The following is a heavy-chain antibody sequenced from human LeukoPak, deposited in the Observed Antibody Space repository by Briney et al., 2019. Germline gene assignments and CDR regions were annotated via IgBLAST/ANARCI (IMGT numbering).Heavy chain of an antibody. V-gene: IGHV4-34*01. CDR3: AGPPYYDFWSGL. CDR1: GGSFSGYY. CDR2: INHSGST. Sequence: SETLSLTCAVYGGSFSGYYWSWIRQPPGKGLEWIGEINHSGSTNYNPSLKSRVTISVDTSKNQFSLKLSSVTAADTAVYYCAGPPYYDFWSGLWGQGTLVTVSS. J-gene: IGHJ4*02. D-gene: IGHD3-3*01.